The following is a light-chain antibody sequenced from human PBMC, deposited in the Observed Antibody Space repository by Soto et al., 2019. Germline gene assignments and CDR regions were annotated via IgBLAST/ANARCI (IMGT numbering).Light chain of an antibody. Sequence: DIPMTQSPSSLSESVGHRVTITCRASQGISNYLAWYQQKPGQVPKLLIYAASTLQSGVRSRFSGSGSWTDFTLTVRGLQPEDVATYYCQKYNSAPFTFGGETQVEIK. CDR3: QKYNSAPFT. J-gene: IGKJ4*01. V-gene: IGKV1-27*01. CDR1: QGISNY. CDR2: AAS.